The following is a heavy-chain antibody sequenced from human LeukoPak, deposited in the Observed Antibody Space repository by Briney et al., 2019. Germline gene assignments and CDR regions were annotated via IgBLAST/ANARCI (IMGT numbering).Heavy chain of an antibody. Sequence: ASVKVSCKASGYTFTGYYMHWVRQAPGQGLEWIGWINPNSGGTNYAQKFQGKVTMNRDPSISTAYMELSRLRSDDTAVYYCARVDGVAGIEFYYWGQGTLVTVSS. CDR2: INPNSGGT. D-gene: IGHD3-3*01. CDR1: GYTFTGYY. V-gene: IGHV1-2*02. J-gene: IGHJ4*02. CDR3: ARVDGVAGIEFYY.